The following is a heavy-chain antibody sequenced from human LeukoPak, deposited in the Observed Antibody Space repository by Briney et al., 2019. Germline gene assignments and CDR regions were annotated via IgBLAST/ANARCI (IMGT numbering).Heavy chain of an antibody. CDR3: AKLYYDFWSGYYRDNWFDP. D-gene: IGHD3-3*01. CDR1: GFTFSSYA. J-gene: IGHJ5*02. Sequence: GSLRLSCAASGFTFSSYAMSWVRQAPGKGLEWASAISGSGGSTYYADSVKGRFTISRDNSKNTLYLQMNSLRAEDTAVYYCAKLYYDFWSGYYRDNWFDPWGQGTLVTVSS. V-gene: IGHV3-23*01. CDR2: ISGSGGST.